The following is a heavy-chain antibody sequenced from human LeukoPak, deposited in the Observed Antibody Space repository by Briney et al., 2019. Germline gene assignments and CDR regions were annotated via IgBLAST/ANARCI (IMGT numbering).Heavy chain of an antibody. CDR1: GFTFDDYA. CDR2: INWNSGTI. V-gene: IGHV3-9*01. J-gene: IGHJ4*02. D-gene: IGHD5-18*01. CDR3: ARAGRTAIYYY. Sequence: PGGSLRLSCAASGFTFDDYAMHWVRQAPGKGLEWVSGINWNSGTIGYADSVKGRFTISRDNAKNSLYLQMNSLRAEDTAVYYCARAGRTAIYYYWGQGTLVTVSS.